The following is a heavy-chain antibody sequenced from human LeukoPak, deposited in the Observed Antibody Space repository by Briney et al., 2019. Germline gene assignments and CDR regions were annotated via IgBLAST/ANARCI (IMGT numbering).Heavy chain of an antibody. Sequence: GGSLRLSCAASGFTFSSYAMSWVRQAPGKGLGWVSAISGSGGSTYYADSVKGRFTISRDNSKNTLYLQINSLRAEDTAVYYCAKVEWELPDAFDIWGQGTMVTVSS. V-gene: IGHV3-23*01. CDR1: GFTFSSYA. CDR3: AKVEWELPDAFDI. CDR2: ISGSGGST. J-gene: IGHJ3*02. D-gene: IGHD1-26*01.